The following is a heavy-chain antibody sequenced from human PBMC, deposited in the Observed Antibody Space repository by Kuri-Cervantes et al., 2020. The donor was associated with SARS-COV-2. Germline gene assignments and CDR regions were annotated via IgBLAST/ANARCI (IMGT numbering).Heavy chain of an antibody. CDR1: GYTFTGYY. V-gene: IGHV1-24*01. D-gene: IGHD2-15*01. Sequence: ASVKVSCKASGYTFTGYYMHWVRQAPGKGLEWMGGFDPEDGETIYAQKLQGRVTMTEDTSTDTAYMELSSLRSDDTAVYYCARGGCSGGSCYYGWGSWFDPWGQGTLVTVS. CDR2: FDPEDGET. J-gene: IGHJ5*02. CDR3: ARGGCSGGSCYYGWGSWFDP.